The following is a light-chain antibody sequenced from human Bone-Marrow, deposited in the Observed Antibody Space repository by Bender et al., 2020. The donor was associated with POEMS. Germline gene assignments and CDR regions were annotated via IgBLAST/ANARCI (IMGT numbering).Light chain of an antibody. V-gene: IGLV3-25*03. J-gene: IGLJ2*01. CDR2: KDD. Sequence: SYELTQPPSVSVSPGQTARITCSGDALSKQYAYWYQQKSGQAPVVVIYKDDERPSGIPERFSGSRSGTTVTLTISGVQAEDEADYFCQSADSSGTYVLVGGGTKLTVL. CDR1: ALSKQY. CDR3: QSADSSGTYVL.